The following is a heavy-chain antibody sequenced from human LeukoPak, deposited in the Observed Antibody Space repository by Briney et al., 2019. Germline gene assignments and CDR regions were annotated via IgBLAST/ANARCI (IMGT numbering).Heavy chain of an antibody. V-gene: IGHV1-3*03. J-gene: IGHJ4*02. CDR1: GYTFTSYA. D-gene: IGHD6-19*01. Sequence: GASVKVSCKASGYTFTSYAMHWVRQAPGQRLEWMGWINAGNGNTKYSQEFQGRVTITRDTSASTAYMELSSLRSEDMAVYYCARVVRYSSGPLTDLLPYYFDYWGQGTLVTVFS. CDR2: INAGNGNT. CDR3: ARVVRYSSGPLTDLLPYYFDY.